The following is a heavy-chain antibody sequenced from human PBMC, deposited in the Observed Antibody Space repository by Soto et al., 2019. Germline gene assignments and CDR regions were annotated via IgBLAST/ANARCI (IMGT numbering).Heavy chain of an antibody. D-gene: IGHD6-19*01. V-gene: IGHV4-39*01. Sequence: PSETLSLTCTVSNDSIRSGTYYWAWIRQPPGRGLEWIGSLSYLGTTDYNPSLKSRVTISKDASKNQFSLKLSSVTAADTAVYYCATGRSDSGWYEEHFWGQGXLVTVPS. CDR1: NDSIRSGTYY. J-gene: IGHJ4*02. CDR3: ATGRSDSGWYEEHF. CDR2: LSYLGTT.